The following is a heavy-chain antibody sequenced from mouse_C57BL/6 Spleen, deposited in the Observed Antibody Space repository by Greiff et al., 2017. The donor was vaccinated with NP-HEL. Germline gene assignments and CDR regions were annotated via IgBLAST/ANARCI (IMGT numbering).Heavy chain of an antibody. CDR3: ARGRGGYDYDVGYFDY. CDR2: ISDGGSYT. D-gene: IGHD2-4*01. V-gene: IGHV5-4*01. CDR1: GFTFSSYA. J-gene: IGHJ2*01. Sequence: EVHLVESGGGLVKPGGSLKLSCAASGFTFSSYAMSWVRQTPEKRLEWVATISDGGSYTYYPDNVKGRFTISRDNAKNNLYLQMSHLKSEDTAMYYCARGRGGYDYDVGYFDYWGQGTTLTVSS.